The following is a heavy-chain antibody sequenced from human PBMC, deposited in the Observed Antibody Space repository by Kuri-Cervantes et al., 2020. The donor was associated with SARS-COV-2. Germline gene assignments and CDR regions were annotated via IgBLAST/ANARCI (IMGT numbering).Heavy chain of an antibody. CDR3: ARGNYVMYSRWPTAPSDY. D-gene: IGHD3-16*01. V-gene: IGHV3-21*01. J-gene: IGHJ4*02. CDR1: GFTFSSYS. Sequence: GGSLRLSCAASGFTFSSYSMDWVRQAPGKGLEWVSSISSSSSYISYADSMKGRFTISRDSAKNSLCLQMNSLRAEDTAVYYCARGNYVMYSRWPTAPSDYWGQGTLVTVSS. CDR2: ISSSSSYI.